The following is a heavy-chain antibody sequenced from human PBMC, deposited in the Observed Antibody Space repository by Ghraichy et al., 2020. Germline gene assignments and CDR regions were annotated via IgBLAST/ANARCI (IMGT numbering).Heavy chain of an antibody. Sequence: TLSLTCAVSGGSISSGGYSWSWIRQPPGKGLEWIGYIYHSGSTYYNPSLKSRVTISVDRSKNQFSLKLSSVTAADTAVYYCARTPYSGYDLYYFDYWGQGTLVTVSS. D-gene: IGHD5-12*01. J-gene: IGHJ4*02. CDR2: IYHSGST. V-gene: IGHV4-30-2*01. CDR1: GGSISSGGYS. CDR3: ARTPYSGYDLYYFDY.